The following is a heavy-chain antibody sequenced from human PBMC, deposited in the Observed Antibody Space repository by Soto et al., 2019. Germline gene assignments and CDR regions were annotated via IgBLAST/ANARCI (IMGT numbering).Heavy chain of an antibody. V-gene: IGHV1-18*04. D-gene: IGHD6-19*01. CDR1: GYSFTSYG. Sequence: GASVKVSCKASGYSFTSYGLSWVRQAPGQGLEWMGWISAYNGNTNYAQKLQGRVTMTTDTSTGTAYMELRSLRSDDTAVYYCARDLKLRIAVAGSWGQGTLVTVSS. CDR2: ISAYNGNT. CDR3: ARDLKLRIAVAGS. J-gene: IGHJ5*02.